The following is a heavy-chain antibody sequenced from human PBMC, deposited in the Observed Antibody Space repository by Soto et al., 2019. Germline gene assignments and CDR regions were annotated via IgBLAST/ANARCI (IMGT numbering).Heavy chain of an antibody. CDR1: GYSFTGHW. J-gene: IGHJ6*02. Sequence: GESLKISCKGSGYSFTGHWISWVRQMPGRGLEWMGKIGPTDSYTKYSPSFQGHVSLSVDKSISTAYLQWSSLKASDTAMYYCARIPAYCSSTSCGRGDYCYSMDVWGQGTTVTVS. CDR2: IGPTDSYT. D-gene: IGHD2-2*01. CDR3: ARIPAYCSSTSCGRGDYCYSMDV. V-gene: IGHV5-10-1*01.